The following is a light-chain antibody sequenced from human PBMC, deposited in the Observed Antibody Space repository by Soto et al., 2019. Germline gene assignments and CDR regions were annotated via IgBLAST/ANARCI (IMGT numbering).Light chain of an antibody. CDR2: AAS. Sequence: DIQMTQSPSSVSASVGDRVTITCRASQDISTWLAWCQQKPGKAPKLLIYAASSLQGGVPSRFSGGGSGTDFTLTINSLQPEDFATYYCQQANSFPFTFGPGTKVHIK. CDR1: QDISTW. V-gene: IGKV1-12*01. J-gene: IGKJ3*01. CDR3: QQANSFPFT.